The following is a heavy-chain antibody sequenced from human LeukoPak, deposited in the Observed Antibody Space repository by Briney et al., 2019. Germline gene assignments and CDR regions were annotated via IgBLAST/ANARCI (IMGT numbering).Heavy chain of an antibody. CDR1: GFTFNNYA. Sequence: GGSLRLSCAASGFTFNNYAMSWVRQAPGQGLEWVAAITGSGTTRFYADSVKGRFTISRDNSKNTLYLQMNSLRAEDSAAYYCARIPYYYYSSGYYSVEGFDYWGQGTLVTVSS. CDR2: ITGSGTTR. V-gene: IGHV3-23*01. CDR3: ARIPYYYYSSGYYSVEGFDY. D-gene: IGHD3-22*01. J-gene: IGHJ4*02.